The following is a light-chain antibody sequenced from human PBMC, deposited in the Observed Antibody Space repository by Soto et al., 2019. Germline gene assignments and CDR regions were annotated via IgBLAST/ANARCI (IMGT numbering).Light chain of an antibody. CDR2: KAS. J-gene: IGKJ1*01. CDR3: QQYNSYWT. CDR1: HSISSW. Sequence: DIQMTQSPSTLSASVGDRVTITCRASHSISSWLAWYQQKPGKAPKLLIYKASSLESGVPSRFSGSGSGTGFTLTISSLQPDDFATYYCQQYNSYWTFGQGTKVAIK. V-gene: IGKV1-5*03.